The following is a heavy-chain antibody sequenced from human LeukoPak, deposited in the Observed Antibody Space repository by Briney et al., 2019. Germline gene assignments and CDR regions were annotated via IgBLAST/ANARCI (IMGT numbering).Heavy chain of an antibody. V-gene: IGHV3-21*04. CDR1: GFTFSSYS. CDR3: ARDIVVVPAANTPGANWFDP. Sequence: GGSLRLSCAASGFTFSSYSMNWVRQAPGKGLEWVSSISSSSSYIYYADSVKGRFTISRDNAKNSLYLQMNSLRAEDTAVYYCARDIVVVPAANTPGANWFDPWGQGTLVTVSS. J-gene: IGHJ5*02. D-gene: IGHD2-2*01. CDR2: ISSSSSYI.